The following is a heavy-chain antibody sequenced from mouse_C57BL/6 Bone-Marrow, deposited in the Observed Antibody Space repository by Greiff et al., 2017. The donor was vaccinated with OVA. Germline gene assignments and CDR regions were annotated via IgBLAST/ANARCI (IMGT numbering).Heavy chain of an antibody. V-gene: IGHV5-4*01. CDR1: GFTFSSYA. CDR3: ARDGGWLLTLYYFDY. Sequence: EVKVVDSGGGLVKPGGSLKLSCAASGFTFSSYAMSWVRQTPEKRLEWVATISDGGSYTYYPDNVKGRFTISRDNAKNNLYLQMSHLKSEDTAMYYCARDGGWLLTLYYFDYWGQGTTLTVSS. D-gene: IGHD2-3*01. CDR2: ISDGGSYT. J-gene: IGHJ2*01.